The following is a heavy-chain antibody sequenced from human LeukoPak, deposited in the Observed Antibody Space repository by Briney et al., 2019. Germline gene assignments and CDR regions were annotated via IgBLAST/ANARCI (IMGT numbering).Heavy chain of an antibody. CDR1: GFTVSSNY. CDR3: ARYSVSYSSSWEFDY. J-gene: IGHJ4*02. CDR2: IYSGGST. V-gene: IGHV3-53*01. D-gene: IGHD6-13*01. Sequence: GGSLRLSCAASGFTVSSNYMRWVRQAPGEGLEWVSVIYSGGSTYYADSVKGRFTISRDNSKNTLYLQMNSLRAEDTAVYYCARYSVSYSSSWEFDYWGQGTLVTVSS.